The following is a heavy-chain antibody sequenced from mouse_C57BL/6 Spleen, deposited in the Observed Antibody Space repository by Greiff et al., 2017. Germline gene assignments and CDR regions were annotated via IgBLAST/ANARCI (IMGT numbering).Heavy chain of an antibody. V-gene: IGHV1-81*01. Sequence: QVQLQQSGAELARPGASVKLSCKASGYTFTSYGISWVKQRTGQGLEWIGELYPRSGNTYYNEKFKGKATRTADKSSSTAYMELRSLTSEDSAVYFCAREGDYGSSSDYFDYWGQGTTLTVSS. CDR3: AREGDYGSSSDYFDY. D-gene: IGHD1-1*01. CDR2: LYPRSGNT. CDR1: GYTFTSYG. J-gene: IGHJ2*01.